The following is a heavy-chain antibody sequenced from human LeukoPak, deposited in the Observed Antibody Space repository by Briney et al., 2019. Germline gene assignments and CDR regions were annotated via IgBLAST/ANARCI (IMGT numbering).Heavy chain of an antibody. CDR3: ARGPLGAPAGNWFDP. CDR1: AGSISSYY. D-gene: IGHD1-26*01. J-gene: IGHJ5*02. V-gene: IGHV4-59*01. Sequence: SETLSLTCTVSAGSISSYYWSWIRQPPGKGLEWIGYIYYSGSTNYNPSLKSRVTISVDTSKNQFSLKLSSVTAADTAVYYCARGPLGAPAGNWFDPWGQGTLVTVFS. CDR2: IYYSGST.